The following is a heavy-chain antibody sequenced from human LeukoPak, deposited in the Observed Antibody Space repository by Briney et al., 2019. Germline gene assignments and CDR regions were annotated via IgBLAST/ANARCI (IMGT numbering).Heavy chain of an antibody. CDR3: AKRTTLGEFDY. D-gene: IGHD1-1*01. J-gene: IGHJ4*02. CDR1: GFTFSDYY. CDR2: ISSSGSTI. V-gene: IGHV3-11*01. Sequence: GGSLRLSCAASGFTFSDYYMSWIRQAPGKGLEWVSYISSSGSTIYYADSVKGRFTISRDNAKDSLYLQMNSLRAEDTAVYYCAKRTTLGEFDYWGQGTLVTVSS.